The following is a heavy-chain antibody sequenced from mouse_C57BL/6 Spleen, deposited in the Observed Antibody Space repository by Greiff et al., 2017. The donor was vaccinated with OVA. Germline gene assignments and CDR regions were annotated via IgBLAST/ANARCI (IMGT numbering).Heavy chain of an antibody. CDR1: GFTFNTYA. Sequence: EVKVVESGGGLVQPKGSLKLSCAASGFTFNTYAMHWVRQAPGKGLEWVARIRSKSSNYATYYADSVKDRFTISRDDSQSMLYLQMNNLKTEDTAMYYCVRFITTVVGYAMDYWGQGTSVTVSS. CDR2: IRSKSSNYAT. D-gene: IGHD1-1*01. CDR3: VRFITTVVGYAMDY. V-gene: IGHV10-3*01. J-gene: IGHJ4*01.